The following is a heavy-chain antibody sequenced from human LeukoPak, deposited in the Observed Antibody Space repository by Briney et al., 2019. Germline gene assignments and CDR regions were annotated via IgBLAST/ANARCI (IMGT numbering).Heavy chain of an antibody. V-gene: IGHV1-69*04. CDR2: IIPILGIA. CDR1: GGTFSSYA. J-gene: IGHJ3*02. D-gene: IGHD3-16*01. CDR3: ARRGLSFSPDDAFDI. Sequence: EASVKVSCKASGGTFSSYAISWVRQAPGQGLEWMGRIIPILGIANYAQKFQGRVTITAVKSTSTAYMELSSLRSEDTAVYYCARRGLSFSPDDAFDIWGQGTMVTVSS.